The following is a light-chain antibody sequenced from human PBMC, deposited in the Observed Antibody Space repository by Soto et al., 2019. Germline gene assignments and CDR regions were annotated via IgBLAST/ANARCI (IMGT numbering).Light chain of an antibody. Sequence: QSVLTQPPSASGTPGQRVTISCSGSTSNIGSNYIYWYQQLPGTAPKLLIFNNNHRPSGVPDRFSGSKSVTSASLAITGLQAEDEADYYCQSYDSSLSGLSVVFGGGTKLTV. CDR3: QSYDSSLSGLSVV. J-gene: IGLJ2*01. CDR2: NNN. CDR1: TSNIGSNY. V-gene: IGLV1-47*02.